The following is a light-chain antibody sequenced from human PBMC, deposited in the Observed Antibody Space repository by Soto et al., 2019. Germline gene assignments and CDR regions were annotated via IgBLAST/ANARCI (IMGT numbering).Light chain of an antibody. CDR2: RTS. V-gene: IGKV1-5*03. J-gene: IGKJ1*01. CDR1: QSVENW. CDR3: QQYGHYSRT. Sequence: DIQVTQSTSALSASVGDTVTITCRASQSVENWLAWYQQKPGQAPNVLIYRTSTLKSGVPPRFSGRGSGTEFTLTISSLQPEDSATYYCQQYGHYSRTFGQGTKVEIK.